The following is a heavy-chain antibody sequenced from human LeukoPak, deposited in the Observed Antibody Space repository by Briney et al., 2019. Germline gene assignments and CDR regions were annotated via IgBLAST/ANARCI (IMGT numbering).Heavy chain of an antibody. Sequence: SETLSLTCTVSGGSISSYYWSWIRQPPGKGLEWMGYISYSGSTNYNPSLKSRVTISVDAPKNQFSLKVSSVTAADTAVYYCARLHWELPDYWGQGTLVTVSS. CDR2: ISYSGST. CDR3: ARLHWELPDY. CDR1: GGSISSYY. D-gene: IGHD1-26*01. J-gene: IGHJ4*02. V-gene: IGHV4-59*08.